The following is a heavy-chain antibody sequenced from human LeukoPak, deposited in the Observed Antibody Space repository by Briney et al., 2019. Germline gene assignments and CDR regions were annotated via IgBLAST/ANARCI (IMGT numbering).Heavy chain of an antibody. Sequence: SVKVSCKASGGTFSSYAISWVRQAPGQGLEWMGRIIPIFGIANYAQKFQGRVTITADKSTSTAYMGLSSLRSEDTAVYYCAREEEKVVAGPHFDYWGQGTLVTVSS. V-gene: IGHV1-69*04. J-gene: IGHJ4*02. D-gene: IGHD6-19*01. CDR2: IIPIFGIA. CDR1: GGTFSSYA. CDR3: AREEEKVVAGPHFDY.